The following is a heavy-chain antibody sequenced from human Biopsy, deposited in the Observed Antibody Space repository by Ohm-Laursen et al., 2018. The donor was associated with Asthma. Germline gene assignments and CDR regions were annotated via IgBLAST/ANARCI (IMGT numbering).Heavy chain of an antibody. CDR1: GGSINIGDYY. CDR2: ISYSGST. Sequence: SETLSLTCTVSGGSINIGDYYWSWIRQPPGKGLAWVSYISYSGSTDYNPSLKSRLTISMDTSKNQFSLKLSSVTAADTAVYYCARVPTTLRYFDLWGRGTLVTVSS. D-gene: IGHD2-15*01. V-gene: IGHV4-61*08. J-gene: IGHJ2*01. CDR3: ARVPTTLRYFDL.